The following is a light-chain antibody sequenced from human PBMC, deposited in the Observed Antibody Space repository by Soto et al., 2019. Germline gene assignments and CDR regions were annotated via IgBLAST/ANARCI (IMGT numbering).Light chain of an antibody. CDR3: SSYTSSSTRVV. V-gene: IGLV2-14*01. CDR2: DVN. Sequence: QSALTQPAPVSGSPGQSSTISCTGTSSDVGRYNYVSWYQQHPGKAPKLMIYDVNNRPSGVSNRFSGSKSGNTASLTISGLQAEDEADYYCSSYTSSSTRVVFGGGTKLTVL. J-gene: IGLJ2*01. CDR1: SSDVGRYNY.